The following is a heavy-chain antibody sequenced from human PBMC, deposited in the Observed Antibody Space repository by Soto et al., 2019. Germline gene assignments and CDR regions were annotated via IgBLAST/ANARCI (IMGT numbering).Heavy chain of an antibody. V-gene: IGHV1-18*01. CDR2: ISAYNGNT. Sequence: QVQLVQSGAEVKKPGASVKVSCKASGYTFTSYGISWVRQAPGQGLEWMGWISAYNGNTNYAQKLQGRVTMTTDTSTSTTNMKLRSLRSDETAVYYCARESSSSCHDYWGQGTLVTVSS. D-gene: IGHD6-13*01. CDR3: ARESSSSCHDY. CDR1: GYTFTSYG. J-gene: IGHJ4*02.